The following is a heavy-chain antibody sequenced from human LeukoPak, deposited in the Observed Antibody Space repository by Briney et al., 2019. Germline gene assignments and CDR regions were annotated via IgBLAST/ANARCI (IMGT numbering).Heavy chain of an antibody. D-gene: IGHD1-26*01. J-gene: IGHJ4*02. Sequence: SETLSLTCTVSGASISSSGYYWGWLRQPPGKGLEWIGSIYYTGSTFYNPSLKSRVTMSRDTSKEQFSLKLSSVTAADTAVYYCASRNRWLSGFDYWGQGTLVTVSS. V-gene: IGHV4-39*01. CDR2: IYYTGST. CDR3: ASRNRWLSGFDY. CDR1: GASISSSGYY.